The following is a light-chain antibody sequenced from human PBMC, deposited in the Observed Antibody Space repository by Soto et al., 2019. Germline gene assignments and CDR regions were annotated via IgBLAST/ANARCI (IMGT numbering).Light chain of an antibody. V-gene: IGKV3-20*01. CDR2: GAS. CDR1: QSITSGY. Sequence: IVLTQSPGTLSLFPGERATLSCRASQSITSGYLAWYQQKPGQFPRLLIYGASSRATGIPDRFSGSGSGTDFTLTISRLEPEDFAVYYCQQYGSSPTFGQGTRLEIK. CDR3: QQYGSSPT. J-gene: IGKJ5*01.